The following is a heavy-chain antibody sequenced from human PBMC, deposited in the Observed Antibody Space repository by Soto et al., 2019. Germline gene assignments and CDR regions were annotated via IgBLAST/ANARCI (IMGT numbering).Heavy chain of an antibody. CDR2: IYYSGST. CDR1: GGSISSGGYY. CDR3: XXXXXXXXXXXLGX. J-gene: IGHJ4*02. V-gene: IGHV4-31*03. Sequence: QVQLQESGPGLVKPSQTLSLTCTVSGGSISSGGYYWSWIRQHPGKGLEWIGYIYYSGSTYYNPSLKSRVTISXDTSKNQXSLXLXXXXAXXXAVXXXXXXXXXXXXXLGXWGQGTLVTVSS. D-gene: IGHD2-8*01.